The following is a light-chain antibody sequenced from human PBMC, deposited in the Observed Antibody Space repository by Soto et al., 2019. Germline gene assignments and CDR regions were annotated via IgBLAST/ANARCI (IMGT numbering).Light chain of an antibody. CDR1: KIINSY. Sequence: DIQMTQYPSSLSASVGDRVTITCRASKIINSYVNWYQHKPGKAPKLLIYAASSLQSGVPSRFSGSESETDFTLTISSLQPEDFATYYCQQTFSNPPWTFGQGTKVEIK. J-gene: IGKJ1*01. V-gene: IGKV1-39*01. CDR2: AAS. CDR3: QQTFSNPPWT.